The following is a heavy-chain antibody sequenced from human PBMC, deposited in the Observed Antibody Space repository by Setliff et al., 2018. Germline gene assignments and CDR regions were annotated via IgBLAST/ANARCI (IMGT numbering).Heavy chain of an antibody. Sequence: ASVKVSCKASGGTFSSYGISWVRQAPGQGLEWLGGTIPNNGDTKSAQKFQGRLTMTRDTSISTAYMDLSSLTSDDTAIYYCAREKGYYNSGSYKYWFDPWGQGTLVTVSS. CDR1: GGTFSSYG. V-gene: IGHV1-2*02. J-gene: IGHJ5*02. CDR3: AREKGYYNSGSYKYWFDP. D-gene: IGHD3-10*01. CDR2: TIPNNGDT.